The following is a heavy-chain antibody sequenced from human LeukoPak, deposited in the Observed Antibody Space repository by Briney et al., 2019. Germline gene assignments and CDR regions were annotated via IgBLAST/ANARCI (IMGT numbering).Heavy chain of an antibody. V-gene: IGHV4-34*01. CDR1: GESFSGYY. D-gene: IGHD5-18*01. J-gene: IGHJ6*03. CDR2: INHYGST. CDR3: AGGYSYGSTYYYMDV. Sequence: PSETLSLTCAVYGESFSGYYWSWIRQSPGKGLEWIGEINHYGSTNYNPSLKSRVTISVDTSKNQFSLKLSSVTAADTAVYYCAGGYSYGSTYYYMDVWGKGTTVTISS.